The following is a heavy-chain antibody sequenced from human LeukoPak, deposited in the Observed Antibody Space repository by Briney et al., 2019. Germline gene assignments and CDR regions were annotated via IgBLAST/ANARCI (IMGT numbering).Heavy chain of an antibody. CDR3: AGKADLPAASPFDY. CDR2: ISYDGSNK. D-gene: IGHD2-2*01. CDR1: GFTFSSYA. V-gene: IGHV3-30-3*01. J-gene: IGHJ4*02. Sequence: GRSLRLSCAASGFTFSSYAMHWVRQAPGKGLEWVAVISYDGSNKYYADSMKGRFTISRDNSKNTLYLQMNSLRAEDTAVYYCAGKADLPAASPFDYWGQGTLVTVSS.